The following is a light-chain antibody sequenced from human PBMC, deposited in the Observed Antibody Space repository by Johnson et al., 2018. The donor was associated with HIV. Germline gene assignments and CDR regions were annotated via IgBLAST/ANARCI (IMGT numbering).Light chain of an antibody. CDR1: SSNIGNNY. CDR3: GTWDSSLSAHV. CDR2: ENN. Sequence: QSVLTQPPSVSAAPGQKVTISCSGSSSNIGNNYVSWYQKLPGTAPKLLIYENNKRPSGIPDRFSGSKSGTSATLGITGLQTGDEADYYCGTWDSSLSAHVFGTGTKVTVL. J-gene: IGLJ1*01. V-gene: IGLV1-51*02.